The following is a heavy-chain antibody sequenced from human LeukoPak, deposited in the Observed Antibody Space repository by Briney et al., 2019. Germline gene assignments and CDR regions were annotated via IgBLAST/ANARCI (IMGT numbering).Heavy chain of an antibody. CDR3: ARYCSSTSCYTRRYFQH. CDR2: INPNSGGT. V-gene: IGHV1-2*02. CDR1: GYTFTGYY. J-gene: IGHJ1*01. Sequence: ASVKVSCKASGYTFTGYYMHWVRQAPGQGLEWMGWINPNSGGTNYAQEFQGRVTMTRDTSISTAYMELSRLRSDDTAVYYCARYCSSTSCYTRRYFQHWGQGTLVTVSS. D-gene: IGHD2-2*02.